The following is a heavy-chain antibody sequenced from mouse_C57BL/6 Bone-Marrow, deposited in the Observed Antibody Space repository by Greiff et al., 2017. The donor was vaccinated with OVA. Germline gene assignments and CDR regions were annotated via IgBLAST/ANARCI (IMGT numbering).Heavy chain of an antibody. CDR2: IDPSDSYT. CDR3: ARFPAYYSNCFDY. CDR1: GYTFTSYW. V-gene: IGHV1-50*01. D-gene: IGHD2-5*01. J-gene: IGHJ2*01. Sequence: QVQLQQPGAELVKPGASVKLSCKASGYTFTSYWMQWVKQRPGQGLEWIGEIDPSDSYTNYNQKFKGKATLTVDTSSSTAYMQLSSLTSEDSAVYYCARFPAYYSNCFDYWGQGTTLTVSS.